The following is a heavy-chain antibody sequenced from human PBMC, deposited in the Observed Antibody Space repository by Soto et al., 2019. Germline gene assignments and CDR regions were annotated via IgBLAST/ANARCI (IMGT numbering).Heavy chain of an antibody. J-gene: IGHJ6*03. CDR3: ARQCYRISHYYYMDV. Sequence: SETLSLTCPVSGGSIISSSYYWGWIRKPPGKGLEWIGCIYYSGSTYYNPSLKSRVTISVDTSKNQFSLKLSSVTAANTAVYYCARQCYRISHYYYMDVWGKGTTVTVSS. D-gene: IGHD2-8*01. V-gene: IGHV4-39*01. CDR1: GGSIISSSYY. CDR2: IYYSGST.